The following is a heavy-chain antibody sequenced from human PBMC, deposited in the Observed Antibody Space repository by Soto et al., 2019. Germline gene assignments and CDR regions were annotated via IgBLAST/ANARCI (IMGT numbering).Heavy chain of an antibody. D-gene: IGHD6-13*01. Sequence: PGGSLRLSCAASGFTFSSYAMHWVRQSPGKGLEWVAVISYDGSNKYYADSVKGRFTISRDNSKNTLYLQMNSLRAEDTAVYYCARDQGIAAAGIQDAFDIWGEGKMVTVSS. V-gene: IGHV3-30-3*01. CDR2: ISYDGSNK. J-gene: IGHJ3*02. CDR1: GFTFSSYA. CDR3: ARDQGIAAAGIQDAFDI.